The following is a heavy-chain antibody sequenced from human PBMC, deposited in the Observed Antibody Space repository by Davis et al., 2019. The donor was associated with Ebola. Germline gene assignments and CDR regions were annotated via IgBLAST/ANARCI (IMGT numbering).Heavy chain of an antibody. J-gene: IGHJ4*02. D-gene: IGHD3-9*01. CDR3: ARDNILTGYSLDY. CDR2: INSDGSST. V-gene: IGHV3-74*01. Sequence: GESLKISCAASGFTFSSYWMHWVRQAPGKGLVWVSRINSDGSSTSHADSVKGRFTISRDNAKNTLYLQMNSLRAEDTAVYYCARDNILTGYSLDYWGQGTLVTVSS. CDR1: GFTFSSYW.